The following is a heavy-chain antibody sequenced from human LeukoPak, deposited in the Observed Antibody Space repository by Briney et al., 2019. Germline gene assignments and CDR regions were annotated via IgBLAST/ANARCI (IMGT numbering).Heavy chain of an antibody. CDR1: GFTFSSYW. CDR2: IDNNGRDT. CDR3: ARGGGDHAFDI. Sequence: GGSLRLSCAASGFTFSSYWMHWVRHSPEKGLAWVSRIDNNGRDTIYADSVKGRFTISRDNTRNTLHLQLGSLRVEDTAIYYCARGGGDHAFDIWGQGTMVTVSS. D-gene: IGHD2-21*02. V-gene: IGHV3-74*01. J-gene: IGHJ3*02.